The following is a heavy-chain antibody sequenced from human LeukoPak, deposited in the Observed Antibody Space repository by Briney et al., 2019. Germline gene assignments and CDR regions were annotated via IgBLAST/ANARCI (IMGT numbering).Heavy chain of an antibody. CDR1: GGTFSSYA. J-gene: IGHJ4*02. D-gene: IGHD5-18*01. Sequence: SVKVSCKASGGTFSSYAISCVRQAPGQGLEWIGRFIPFSGTSDYAQKFQGRVTITMDESTAYMDLTSLRSEDTAVYYCARIQDSTHGLFDYWGQGTLVTVSS. CDR3: ARIQDSTHGLFDY. V-gene: IGHV1-69*05. CDR2: FIPFSGTS.